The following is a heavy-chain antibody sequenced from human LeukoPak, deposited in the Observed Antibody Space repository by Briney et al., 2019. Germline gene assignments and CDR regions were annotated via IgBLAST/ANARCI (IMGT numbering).Heavy chain of an antibody. D-gene: IGHD3-22*01. CDR1: GFTFSSYA. CDR2: ISGSGGST. Sequence: PGGSLRLSCAASGFTFSSYAMSWVRQAPGKGLEWVSAISGSGGSTCYADSVKGRFTISRDNSKNTLYLQMNSLRAEDTAVYYCAKAHYYDSSGYYRNYYYYGMDVWGQGTTVTVSS. J-gene: IGHJ6*02. V-gene: IGHV3-23*01. CDR3: AKAHYYDSSGYYRNYYYYGMDV.